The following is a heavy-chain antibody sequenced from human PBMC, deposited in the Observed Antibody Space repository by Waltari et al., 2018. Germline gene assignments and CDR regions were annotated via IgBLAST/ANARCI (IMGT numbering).Heavy chain of an antibody. D-gene: IGHD6-13*01. J-gene: IGHJ5*02. V-gene: IGHV3-74*01. CDR2: INSDGSNT. CDR1: GFTFTGHW. CDR3: AGGPQSGASSAWYGWFDP. Sequence: EVQLVESGGNLVQPGGSLRLSCAASGFTFTGHWMHWVRQAPGKGLVWVSRINSDGSNTRYADSVKGRFTISRDNAKNTLYLEMNSLRAEDTAVYFCAGGPQSGASSAWYGWFDPWGQGTLVTVSS.